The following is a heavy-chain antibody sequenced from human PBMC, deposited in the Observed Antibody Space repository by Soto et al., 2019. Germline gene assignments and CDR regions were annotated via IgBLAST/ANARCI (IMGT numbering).Heavy chain of an antibody. Sequence: QVQLQESGPGLVKPSQTLSLTCTVSGGSISSGGYYWSWIRQHPGKGLEWIGYIYYSGSTYYNPSLKGRVTISGDTSKNQFSLKLSSVTAADTAVYYCARGVAIAARAFDYWGQGTLVTVSS. V-gene: IGHV4-31*03. CDR1: GGSISSGGYY. D-gene: IGHD6-25*01. CDR2: IYYSGST. CDR3: ARGVAIAARAFDY. J-gene: IGHJ4*02.